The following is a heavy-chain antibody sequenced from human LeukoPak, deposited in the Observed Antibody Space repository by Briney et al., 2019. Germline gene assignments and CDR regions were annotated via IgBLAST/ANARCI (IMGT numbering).Heavy chain of an antibody. CDR3: TRRVGDSYFYGMDV. CDR1: GFTFSASP. V-gene: IGHV3-73*01. Sequence: PGGSLKLSCAASGFTFSASPIHWVRQASGKGLEWVGRIRSKAHSYATAYAESVKGRFTISRDDSENTAYLQMNSLKTEDTAVYYCTRRVGDSYFYGMDVWGQGTPFTVSS. CDR2: IRSKAHSYAT. J-gene: IGHJ6*02. D-gene: IGHD5/OR15-5a*01.